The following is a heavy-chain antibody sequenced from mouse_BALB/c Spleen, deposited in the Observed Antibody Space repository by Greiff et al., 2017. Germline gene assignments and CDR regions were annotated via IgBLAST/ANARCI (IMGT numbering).Heavy chain of an antibody. CDR3: ARYDGYPFLAMDY. Sequence: EVQLVESGPGLVKPSQSLSLTCTVTGYSITSDYAWYWIRQFPGNKLEWMGYISYSGSTSYNPSLKSRISITRDTSKNQFFLQLNSVTTEDTATYYCARYDGYPFLAMDYWGQGTSVTVSS. D-gene: IGHD2-3*01. V-gene: IGHV3-2*02. CDR1: GYSITSDYA. CDR2: ISYSGST. J-gene: IGHJ4*01.